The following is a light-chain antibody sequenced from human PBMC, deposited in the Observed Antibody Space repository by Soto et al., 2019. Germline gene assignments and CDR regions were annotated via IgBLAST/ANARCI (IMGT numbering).Light chain of an antibody. CDR3: QQYNSPLT. CDR2: KAS. J-gene: IGKJ4*01. Sequence: DIQMTQSPSTLSASVGDRVTITCRASQSISSWLAWYQQKPGKAPKLLIYKASSLESGVPSRFSVSGSGTEFTLTISSLQPDDFATYFCQQYNSPLTFGGGTKVEIK. V-gene: IGKV1-5*03. CDR1: QSISSW.